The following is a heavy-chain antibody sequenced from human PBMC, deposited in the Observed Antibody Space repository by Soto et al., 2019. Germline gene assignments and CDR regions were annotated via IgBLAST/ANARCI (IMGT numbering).Heavy chain of an antibody. Sequence: QITLKESGPPLVRPTQTLTLTCTVSGFSLDTWGVGVGWIRQSTGKAPASLAPMSWDDDKRYSPSLQNRLTITKGTPKQQAALTLPNTHPVVTVTYFCARELGAWGSYSFDPWGQGTPVTVSS. D-gene: IGHD1-26*01. CDR2: MSWDDDK. V-gene: IGHV2-5*02. J-gene: IGHJ5*02. CDR3: ARELGAWGSYSFDP. CDR1: GFSLDTWGVG.